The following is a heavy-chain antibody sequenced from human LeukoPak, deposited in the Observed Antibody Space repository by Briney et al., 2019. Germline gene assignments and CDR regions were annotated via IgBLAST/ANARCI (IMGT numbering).Heavy chain of an antibody. CDR2: MNPNSGNT. J-gene: IGHJ4*02. CDR3: ARGVSLSLWFGESYTPTDY. V-gene: IGHV1-8*01. D-gene: IGHD3-10*01. CDR1: GYTFTSYD. Sequence: GASVKVSCKASGYTFTSYDINWVRQATGQGLEWMGWMNPNSGNTGYAQKFQGRVTMTRNTSISTAYMELSSLRSEDTAVYYCARGVSLSLWFGESYTPTDYWGQETLVTVSS.